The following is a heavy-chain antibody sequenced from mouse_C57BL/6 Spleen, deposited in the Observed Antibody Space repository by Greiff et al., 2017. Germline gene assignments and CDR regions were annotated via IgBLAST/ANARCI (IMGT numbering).Heavy chain of an antibody. J-gene: IGHJ4*01. D-gene: IGHD4-1*01. Sequence: VQLQQSGAELVKPGASVKMSCKASGYTFTSYWITWVKQRPGQGLEWIGDIVPGSGSTNYNEKFKSKDTLTVDTSSSTAYMQLSSLTSEDSAVYYCLTEYYAMDYWGQGTSVTVSS. CDR3: LTEYYAMDY. CDR2: IVPGSGST. V-gene: IGHV1-55*01. CDR1: GYTFTSYW.